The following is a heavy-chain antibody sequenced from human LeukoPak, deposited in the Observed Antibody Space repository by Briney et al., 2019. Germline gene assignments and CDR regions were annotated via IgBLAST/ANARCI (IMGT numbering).Heavy chain of an antibody. J-gene: IGHJ4*02. V-gene: IGHV4-39*01. Sequence: PSETLSLTCTVSGASISSSTDYWGWIRQPPGKGLEWIANIYYSGSTYYNPSLKSRVTISVDTSKNQFSLKLSSVTAADTAVYYCARHPGGYSGYGCYFDYWGQGTLVTVSS. CDR3: ARHPGGYSGYGCYFDY. D-gene: IGHD5-12*01. CDR2: IYYSGST. CDR1: GASISSSTDY.